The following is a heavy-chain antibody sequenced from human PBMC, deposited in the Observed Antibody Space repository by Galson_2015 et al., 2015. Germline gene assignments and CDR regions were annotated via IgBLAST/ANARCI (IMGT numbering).Heavy chain of an antibody. CDR2: ISWNSGSI. Sequence: SLRLSCAASGFTFDDYAMHWVRQAPGKGLEWVSGISWNSGSIGYADSVKGRFTISRDNAKNSLYPQMNSLRAEDTALYYCAKGGDCSSTSCYYYYYYYMDVWGKGTTVTVSS. V-gene: IGHV3-9*01. CDR1: GFTFDDYA. D-gene: IGHD2-2*01. CDR3: AKGGDCSSTSCYYYYYYYMDV. J-gene: IGHJ6*03.